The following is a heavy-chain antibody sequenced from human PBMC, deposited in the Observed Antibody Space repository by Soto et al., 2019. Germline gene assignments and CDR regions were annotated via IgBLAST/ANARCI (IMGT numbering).Heavy chain of an antibody. CDR3: ARRADFRGIQYNWFDP. CDR2: VYYTGST. CDR1: GGSISTYY. V-gene: IGHV4-59*01. J-gene: IGHJ5*02. D-gene: IGHD2-15*01. Sequence: QVQLQESGPGLVKPSETLSLTCTVSGGSISTYYWSWIRQPPGKGLEWIGYVYYTGSTNYNPSLKSRVTLSVDTSKNQFSLHLSSVTAADTAVYYCARRADFRGIQYNWFDPWGQGNLVTVSS.